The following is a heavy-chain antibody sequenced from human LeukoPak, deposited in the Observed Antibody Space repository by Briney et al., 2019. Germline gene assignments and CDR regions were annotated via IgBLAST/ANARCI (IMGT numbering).Heavy chain of an antibody. Sequence: PSETLSLTCAVSGYSISSGSYWGWIRPPPGKGLEWIGSCYHTGSTFYNPSLKSRVSISVDTSKNQFSLKLSSVTAADTAVYYCARESTSGLPAVGFDFWGQGTLVTVSS. CDR1: GYSISSGSY. J-gene: IGHJ4*02. D-gene: IGHD3-10*01. V-gene: IGHV4-38-2*02. CDR3: ARESTSGLPAVGFDF. CDR2: CYHTGST.